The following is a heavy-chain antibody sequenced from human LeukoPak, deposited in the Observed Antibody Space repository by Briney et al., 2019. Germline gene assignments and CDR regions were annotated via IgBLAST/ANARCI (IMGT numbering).Heavy chain of an antibody. V-gene: IGHV3-7*03. CDR2: IKQDGSEK. D-gene: IGHD6-13*01. CDR3: ARENIAAAGGDY. Sequence: GGSLRLSCAASGFTLSSYWMSWVRQGPGKGLEWVANIKQDGSEKYYVDSVKGRFTISRDNAKNSLYLQMNSLRAEDTAVDYWARENIAAAGGDYWGQGTLVTVSS. CDR1: GFTLSSYW. J-gene: IGHJ4*02.